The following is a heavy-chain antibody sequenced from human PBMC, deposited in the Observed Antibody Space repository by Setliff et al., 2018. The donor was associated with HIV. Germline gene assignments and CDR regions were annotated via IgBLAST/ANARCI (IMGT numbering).Heavy chain of an antibody. CDR1: GYTFTSHY. CDR3: ARELGYSSSSGPFDY. Sequence: ASVKVSCKASGYTFTSHYIHWVRQAPGQGLEWMGIINPNGGSTNYAQKFQGRVTMTRDTSTSTVYMELSSLRSEDTAVYYCARELGYSSSSGPFDYWGQGTLVTVSS. V-gene: IGHV1-46*01. J-gene: IGHJ4*02. CDR2: INPNGGST. D-gene: IGHD6-6*01.